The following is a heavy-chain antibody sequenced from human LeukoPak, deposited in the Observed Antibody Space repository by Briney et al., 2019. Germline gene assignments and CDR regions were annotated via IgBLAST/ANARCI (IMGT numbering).Heavy chain of an antibody. J-gene: IGHJ3*02. D-gene: IGHD6-13*01. CDR3: ARDFGSYVSLLSYSSSWSYAFDI. CDR1: GYSISSGYY. CDR2: IYHSGST. V-gene: IGHV4-38-2*02. Sequence: SETLSLTCTVSGYSISSGYYWGWIRQPPGKGLEWIGSIYHSGSTYYNPSLKSRVTISVDTSKNQFSLKLSSVTAADTAVYYCARDFGSYVSLLSYSSSWSYAFDIWGQGTMVTVSS.